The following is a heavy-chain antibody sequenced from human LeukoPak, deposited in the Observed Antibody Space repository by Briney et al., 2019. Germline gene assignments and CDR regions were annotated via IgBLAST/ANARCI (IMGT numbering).Heavy chain of an antibody. D-gene: IGHD1-26*01. CDR3: ARKAQTGSHSGPFDI. CDR2: ISTDSLTI. CDR1: GFTFSSYA. V-gene: IGHV3-48*04. J-gene: IGHJ3*02. Sequence: GGSLRLSCAASGFTFSSYAMSWVRQAPGKGLEWISSISTDSLTIKYADFVSGQFTISRDNAEHLLFLQMNSLRAEDTAVYYCARKAQTGSHSGPFDIWGQGTLVTVSS.